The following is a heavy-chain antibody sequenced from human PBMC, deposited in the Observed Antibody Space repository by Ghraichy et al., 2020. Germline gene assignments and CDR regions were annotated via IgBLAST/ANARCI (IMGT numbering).Heavy chain of an antibody. J-gene: IGHJ4*02. V-gene: IGHV4-34*01. Sequence: SETLSLTCAVYGGSFSGYYWSWIRQPPGKGLEWIGEINHSGSTNYNPSLKSRVTISVDTSKNQFSLKLSSVTAADTAVYYCARGVGAAAGIRGRFDYWGQGTLVTVSS. CDR3: ARGVGAAAGIRGRFDY. D-gene: IGHD6-13*01. CDR1: GGSFSGYY. CDR2: INHSGST.